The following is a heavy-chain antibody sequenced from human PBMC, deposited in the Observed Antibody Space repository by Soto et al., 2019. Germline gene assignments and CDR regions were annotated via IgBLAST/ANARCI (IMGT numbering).Heavy chain of an antibody. Sequence: SETLSLTCAVYGGSFSGYYWSWIRQPPGKGLEWIGEINHSGSTNYNPSLKSRVTISVDTSKNQFSLKLSSVTAADTAVYYCARGNFKGVLMVYAMRYYFDYWGQGTLVTVSS. J-gene: IGHJ4*02. CDR2: INHSGST. CDR3: ARGNFKGVLMVYAMRYYFDY. CDR1: GGSFSGYY. V-gene: IGHV4-34*01. D-gene: IGHD2-8*01.